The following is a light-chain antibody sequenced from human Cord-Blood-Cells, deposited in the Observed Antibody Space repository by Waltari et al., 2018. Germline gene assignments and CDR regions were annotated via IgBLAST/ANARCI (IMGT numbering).Light chain of an antibody. J-gene: IGLJ3*02. Sequence: QSALTQPASVSGSPGQSITLSCTGTSSDVGSYNLVPCYQQHPGKAPKLRIYEVSNRPPGVSNRVSGSKSGNTASLTSSGLQAEDEADYYCCSYAGSSAWVFGGGTKLTVL. CDR1: SSDVGSYNL. CDR2: EVS. V-gene: IGLV2-23*02. CDR3: CSYAGSSAWV.